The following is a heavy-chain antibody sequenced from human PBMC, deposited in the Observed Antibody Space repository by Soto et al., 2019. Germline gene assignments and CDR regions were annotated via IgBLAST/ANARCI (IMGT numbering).Heavy chain of an antibody. CDR2: ISYDGSNK. V-gene: IGHV3-30-3*01. J-gene: IGHJ4*02. CDR1: GFTFSSYA. CDR3: ARLYYYDSSGYCDY. D-gene: IGHD3-22*01. Sequence: PGGSLRLSCAASGFTFSSYAMHWVRQAPGKGLEWVAVISYDGSNKYYADSVKGRFTISRDNSKSTLYLQMNSLRAEDTAVYYCARLYYYDSSGYCDYWGQGTLVTVSS.